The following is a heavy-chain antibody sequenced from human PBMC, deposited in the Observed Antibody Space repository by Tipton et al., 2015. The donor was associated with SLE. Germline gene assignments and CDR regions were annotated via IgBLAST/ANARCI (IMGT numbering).Heavy chain of an antibody. CDR1: GGSINSYY. Sequence: LRLSCTVSGGSINSYYWSWIRQPPGKGLEWIGYIYYSGSTNYNASLKSRVTISEDTSKKQFSLKLKYVTAADTAVYYCAASVLPTAPDGFDIWGQGTVLTVSS. D-gene: IGHD2-2*01. V-gene: IGHV4-59*01. CDR3: AASVLPTAPDGFDI. J-gene: IGHJ3*02. CDR2: IYYSGST.